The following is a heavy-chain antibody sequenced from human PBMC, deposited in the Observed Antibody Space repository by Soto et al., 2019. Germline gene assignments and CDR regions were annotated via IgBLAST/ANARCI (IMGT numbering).Heavy chain of an antibody. CDR3: ARVSKSYYDFWSGYYTGRYYYYGMDV. CDR1: GGSISSSSYY. CDR2: IYYSGST. V-gene: IGHV4-30-4*01. Sequence: PSETLSLTCPVSGGSISSSSYYWSWIRQPPGKGLEWIGYIYYSGSTYYNPSLKSRVTISVDTSKNQFSLKLSSVTAADTAVYYCARVSKSYYDFWSGYYTGRYYYYGMDVWGQGTTVTVSS. D-gene: IGHD3-3*01. J-gene: IGHJ6*02.